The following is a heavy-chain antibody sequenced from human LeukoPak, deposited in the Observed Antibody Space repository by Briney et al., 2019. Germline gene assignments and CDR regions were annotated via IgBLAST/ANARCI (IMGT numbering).Heavy chain of an antibody. V-gene: IGHV1-2*02. CDR2: INPNSGGT. CDR3: ARFPETTTYYYYNMDV. CDR1: GYTFTGYY. Sequence: ASVKVSCKASGYTFTGYYMHWVRQAPGQGLEWMGWINPNSGGTNYAQKFQGRVTMTRDTSISTAYMELSRLRSDDTAVYYCARFPETTTYYYYNMDVWGKGTTVTVSS. D-gene: IGHD4-11*01. J-gene: IGHJ6*03.